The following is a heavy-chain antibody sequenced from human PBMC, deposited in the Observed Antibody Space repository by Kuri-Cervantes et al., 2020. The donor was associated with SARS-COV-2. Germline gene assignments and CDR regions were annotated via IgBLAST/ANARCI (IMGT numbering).Heavy chain of an antibody. D-gene: IGHD3-10*01. CDR2: IIPILGIA. CDR1: GCTFSSYA. CDR3: ASSRGENLDY. Sequence: SVKVSSKASGCTFSSYAISWVRQAPGQGLEWMGRIIPILGIANYAQKFQGRVTITADKSTSTAYMELSSLRSEDTAVYYCASSRGENLDYWGQGTLVTSPQ. J-gene: IGHJ4*02. V-gene: IGHV1-69*04.